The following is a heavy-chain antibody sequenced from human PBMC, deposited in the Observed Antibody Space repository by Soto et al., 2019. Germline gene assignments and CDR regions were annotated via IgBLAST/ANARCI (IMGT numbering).Heavy chain of an antibody. Sequence: EVKLLESGGGLAQPGGSLRLSCVGSGFTFDSYAISWVRQAPGERLQWIAAISGSADGTDYAHSVRGRFTISRDNAKKAVHLQMDSLRVEETAVYFCAKDTVGGYSFWSGYYSDGLDVWGQGTLVTV. D-gene: IGHD3-3*01. CDR2: ISGSADGT. J-gene: IGHJ3*01. CDR1: GFTFDSYA. V-gene: IGHV3-23*01. CDR3: AKDTVGGYSFWSGYYSDGLDV.